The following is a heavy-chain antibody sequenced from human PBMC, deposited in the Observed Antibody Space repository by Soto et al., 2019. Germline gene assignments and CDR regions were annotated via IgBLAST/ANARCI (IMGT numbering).Heavy chain of an antibody. CDR2: INHSGST. J-gene: IGHJ5*02. V-gene: IGHV4-34*01. CDR1: GVSFSGYY. Sequence: PSETLSLTCAVYGVSFSGYYWIWIRQPPGKGLEWIGEINHSGSTNYNPSLKSRVTISVDTSKNQFSLKLSSVTAADTAVYYCARGRRYQLLYWFDPWGQGTLVTVSS. CDR3: ARGRRYQLLYWFDP. D-gene: IGHD2-2*01.